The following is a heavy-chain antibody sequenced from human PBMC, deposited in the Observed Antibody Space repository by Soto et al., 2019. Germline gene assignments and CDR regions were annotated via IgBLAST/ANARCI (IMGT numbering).Heavy chain of an antibody. Sequence: PGGSLRLSCSASGFTFSSYDMHWVRQGTGKGLEWVSAIGTTGDTYYAGSVKGRFTISRENAKNSLYLQMNSLRAGDTAIYFCARAIGPTLFDYWGQGTLVTGSS. D-gene: IGHD3-22*01. J-gene: IGHJ4*02. CDR3: ARAIGPTLFDY. V-gene: IGHV3-13*04. CDR2: IGTTGDT. CDR1: GFTFSSYD.